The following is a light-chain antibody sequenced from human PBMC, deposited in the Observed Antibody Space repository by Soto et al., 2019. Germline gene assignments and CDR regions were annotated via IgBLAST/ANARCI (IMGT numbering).Light chain of an antibody. CDR2: EVS. J-gene: IGLJ2*01. CDR1: SSDVGGYNY. V-gene: IGLV2-8*01. CDR3: ASFAGSISL. Sequence: QSALTQPPSASGSPGQSVTISCTGTSSDVGGYNYVSWYQQHPGKAPKVMIYEVSKRPSGVPDRFSGSKSGNTASLTVSGLQAEDEADYYCASFAGSISLFGGGTQLTVL.